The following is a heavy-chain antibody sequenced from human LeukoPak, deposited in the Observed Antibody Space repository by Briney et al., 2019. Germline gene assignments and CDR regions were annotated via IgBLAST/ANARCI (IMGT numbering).Heavy chain of an antibody. Sequence: GASVKVSCKASGGTFISYAISWVRQAPGQGLEWMGGIIPIFGTANYAQKFQGRVTITADESTSTAYMELSSLRSEDTAVYYCARDPAYGDSYNWFDPWGQGTLVTVSS. V-gene: IGHV1-69*13. CDR3: ARDPAYGDSYNWFDP. CDR1: GGTFISYA. J-gene: IGHJ5*02. D-gene: IGHD4-17*01. CDR2: IIPIFGTA.